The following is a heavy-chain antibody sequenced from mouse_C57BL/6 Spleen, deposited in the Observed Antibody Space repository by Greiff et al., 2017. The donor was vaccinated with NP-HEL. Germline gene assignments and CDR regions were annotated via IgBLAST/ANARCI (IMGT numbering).Heavy chain of an antibody. Sequence: VQLQQSGPELVKPGASVKIPCKASGYTFTDYNMDWVKQSHGKSLEWIGDINPNNGGTIYNQKFKGKATLTVDKSSSTAYMELRSLTSEDTAVYYCARRGAITTVRYFDVWGTGTTVTVSS. J-gene: IGHJ1*03. V-gene: IGHV1-18*01. D-gene: IGHD1-1*01. CDR3: ARRGAITTVRYFDV. CDR1: GYTFTDYN. CDR2: INPNNGGT.